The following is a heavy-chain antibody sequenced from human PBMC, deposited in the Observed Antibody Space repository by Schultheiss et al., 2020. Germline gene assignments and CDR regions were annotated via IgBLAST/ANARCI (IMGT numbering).Heavy chain of an antibody. J-gene: IGHJ6*02. V-gene: IGHV3-30*03. CDR2: ISYGGSNK. CDR1: GFTFSSYA. Sequence: GGSLRLSCAASGFTFSSYAMSWVRQAPGKGLEWVAVISYGGSNKYYADSVKGRFTISRDNAKNSLYLQMNSLRAEDTAVYYCARDSYGMDVWGQGTTVTVSS. CDR3: ARDSYGMDV.